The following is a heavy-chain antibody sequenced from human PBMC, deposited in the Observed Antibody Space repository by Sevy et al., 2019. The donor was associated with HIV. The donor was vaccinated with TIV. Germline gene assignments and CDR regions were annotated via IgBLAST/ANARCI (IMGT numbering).Heavy chain of an antibody. Sequence: GGSLRLSCAASGFTFITYDMHWVRHVTGKGLEWVSGVGPAGDTFYPGSVKGRFTISRENAKNSLYLQMNNLRAGDTAVYYCTRSGGYSDYGIDVWGQGTTVTVSS. D-gene: IGHD5-12*01. CDR3: TRSGGYSDYGIDV. CDR1: GFTFITYD. V-gene: IGHV3-13*01. J-gene: IGHJ6*02. CDR2: VGPAGDT.